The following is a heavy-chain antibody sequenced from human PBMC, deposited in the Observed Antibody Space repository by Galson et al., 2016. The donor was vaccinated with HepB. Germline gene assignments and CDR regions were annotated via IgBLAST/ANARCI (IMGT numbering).Heavy chain of an antibody. J-gene: IGHJ3*02. CDR1: GFTFSSYA. D-gene: IGHD2-2*02. CDR3: ARGRTTSCNSAFDI. Sequence: SLRLSCAASGFTFSSYAMSWVRQAPGKGLEWVSVISGSSASTYYADSVKGQFTISRDNSKNTLYLQVNSLRVEDTAIYYCARGRTTSCNSAFDIWGQGTMVTVSS. V-gene: IGHV3-23*01. CDR2: ISGSSAST.